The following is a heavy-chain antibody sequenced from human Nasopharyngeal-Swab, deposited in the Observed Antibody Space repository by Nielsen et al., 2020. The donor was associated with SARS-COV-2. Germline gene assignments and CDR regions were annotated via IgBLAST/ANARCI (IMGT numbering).Heavy chain of an antibody. Sequence: RQAPGKGLEWIGSIYYSGSTYYNPSLKSRVTISVDTSKNQFSLKLSSVTAADTAVYYRASHDYGDYGVVDYWGQGTLVTVSS. V-gene: IGHV4-39*01. CDR3: ASHDYGDYGVVDY. J-gene: IGHJ4*02. CDR2: IYYSGST. D-gene: IGHD4-17*01.